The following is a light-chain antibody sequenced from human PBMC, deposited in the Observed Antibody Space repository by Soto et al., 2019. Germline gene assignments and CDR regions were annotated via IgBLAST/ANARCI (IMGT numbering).Light chain of an antibody. J-gene: IGKJ1*01. CDR1: QSVSSNY. Sequence: ESDFTQSPGAVSLSPGERATCSCRDSQSVSSNYLAWYQQKPGQAPRLLIYGASSRATGIPDRFSGSGSGTDFTLTIRRLEPEDFAVYYCQQYGSSYPWTFGQGSKVDI. V-gene: IGKV3-20*01. CDR2: GAS. CDR3: QQYGSSYPWT.